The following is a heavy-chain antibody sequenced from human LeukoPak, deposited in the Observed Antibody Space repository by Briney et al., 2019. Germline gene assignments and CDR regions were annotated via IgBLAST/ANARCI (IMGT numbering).Heavy chain of an antibody. CDR3: AREGSMTARPFVSIDY. D-gene: IGHD6-6*01. V-gene: IGHV4-4*07. CDR2: IHTSGNT. CDR1: GGSISTYY. Sequence: SETLSLTCTVSGGSISTYYWSWIRQPAGKGLEWIGRIHTSGNTDYDPSLKSRVTMSVDTSKNQFSLKLSSVTAADTAVYYCAREGSMTARPFVSIDYWGQGTLVTISS. J-gene: IGHJ4*02.